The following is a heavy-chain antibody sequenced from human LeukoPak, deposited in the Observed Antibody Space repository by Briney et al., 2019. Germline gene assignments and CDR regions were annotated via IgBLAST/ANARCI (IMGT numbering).Heavy chain of an antibody. CDR1: GFTVSNNY. Sequence: GGSLRLSCAASGFTVSNNYMSWVRQAPGKGLEWVSGISWNSGSIGYADSVKGRFTISRDNAKNSLYLQMNSLRAEDTALYYCAKDPQDYWGQGTLVTVSS. CDR3: AKDPQDY. CDR2: ISWNSGSI. J-gene: IGHJ4*02. V-gene: IGHV3-9*01.